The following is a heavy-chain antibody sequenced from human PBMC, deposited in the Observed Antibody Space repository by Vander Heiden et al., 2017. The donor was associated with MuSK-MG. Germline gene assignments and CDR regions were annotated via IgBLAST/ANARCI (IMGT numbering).Heavy chain of an antibody. Sequence: EVQLVESGGGLVQPGGSLRLSCAPSGFTFRRNYMSWVRQAPGKGLEWVSVIYSGGSTYYADSVKGRFTISRHNSKNTLYLQMNSLRAEDTAVYYCAREHTTGTLGAGANWFDPWGQGTLVTVSS. J-gene: IGHJ5*02. D-gene: IGHD1-1*01. CDR2: IYSGGST. V-gene: IGHV3-53*04. CDR1: GFTFRRNY. CDR3: AREHTTGTLGAGANWFDP.